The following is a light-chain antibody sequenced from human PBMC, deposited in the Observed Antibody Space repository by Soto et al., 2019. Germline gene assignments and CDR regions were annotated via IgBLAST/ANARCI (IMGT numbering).Light chain of an antibody. J-gene: IGKJ2*01. CDR1: QSISIW. Sequence: DIQMTQSPSTLSASVGDRVTITCRASQSISIWLAWYQRKPGKAPNLLIYDASSLQSGVTSRFSGSGSGTEFTLTISGLQPVAFAPADCQQYNSFTPLTFGQGTKVESK. CDR3: QQYNSFTPLT. V-gene: IGKV1-5*01. CDR2: DAS.